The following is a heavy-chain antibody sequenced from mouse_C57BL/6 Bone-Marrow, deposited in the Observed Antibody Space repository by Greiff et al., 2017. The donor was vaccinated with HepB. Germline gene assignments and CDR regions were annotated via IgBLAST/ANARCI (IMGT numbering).Heavy chain of an antibody. V-gene: IGHV1-85*01. CDR3: AREGHYYGSSYRYFDV. Sequence: VQAVESGPELVKPGASVKLSCKASGYTFTSYVINWVKQRPGQGLEWIGWIYPRDGSTQYNEKFKGKATLTVDTSSSTAYMELHSLTSEDSAVYFCAREGHYYGSSYRYFDVWGTGTTVTVSS. D-gene: IGHD1-1*01. CDR1: GYTFTSYV. CDR2: IYPRDGST. J-gene: IGHJ1*03.